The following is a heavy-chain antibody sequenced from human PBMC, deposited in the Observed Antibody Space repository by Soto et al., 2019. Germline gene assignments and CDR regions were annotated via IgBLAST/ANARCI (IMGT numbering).Heavy chain of an antibody. Sequence: GGSLRLSCAASGFTFSSYAMSWVRQAPGKGLEWVSAISGSGGSTYYADSVKGRFTISRDNSKNTLYLQMNSLRAEDTAVYYCAKDYNDYGDSLPLDYWGQGTLVTVSS. CDR2: ISGSGGST. CDR1: GFTFSSYA. V-gene: IGHV3-23*01. J-gene: IGHJ4*02. D-gene: IGHD4-17*01. CDR3: AKDYNDYGDSLPLDY.